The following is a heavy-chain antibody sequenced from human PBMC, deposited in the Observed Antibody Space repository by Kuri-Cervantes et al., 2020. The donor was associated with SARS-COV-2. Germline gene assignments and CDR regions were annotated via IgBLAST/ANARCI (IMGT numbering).Heavy chain of an antibody. J-gene: IGHJ4*02. V-gene: IGHV3-64D*08. CDR2: ISSNGGST. CDR3: VKGYCSSTSCYRGGY. D-gene: IGHD2-2*02. Sequence: GESLKISCAASGFTFSSYAMSWVRQAPGKGLEWVSAISSNGGSTYYADSVKGRFTISRDNSKNTLYLQMSSLRAEDTAVYYCVKGYCSSTSCYRGGYWGQGTLVTVSS. CDR1: GFTFSSYA.